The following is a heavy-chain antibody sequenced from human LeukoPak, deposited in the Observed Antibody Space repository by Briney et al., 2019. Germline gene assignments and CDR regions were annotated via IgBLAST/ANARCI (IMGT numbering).Heavy chain of an antibody. CDR2: IYSGGST. D-gene: IGHD6-19*01. CDR3: ARDRFTSSGLFPTTYYYYGMDV. V-gene: IGHV3-66*01. Sequence: GGSLRLSCAASGFTVSSNYMSWVRQAPGKGREWVSVIYSGGSTYYADSVKGRFTISRDNSKNTLYLQMNSLRAEDTAVYYCARDRFTSSGLFPTTYYYYGMDVWGQGTTVTVSS. J-gene: IGHJ6*02. CDR1: GFTVSSNY.